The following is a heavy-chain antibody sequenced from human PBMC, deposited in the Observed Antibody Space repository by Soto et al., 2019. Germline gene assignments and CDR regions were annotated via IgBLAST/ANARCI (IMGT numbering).Heavy chain of an antibody. CDR2: INTYSGNT. J-gene: IGHJ4*02. D-gene: IGHD2-2*01. Sequence: ASVKVSCKASGYTFTSYGISWVRQAPGQGLEWMGWINTYSGNTNYTQKFQGRVTMTMNTSISTAYMELSSLRSEDTAVYYCARDGVVVPAAMESFDYWGQGTLVTVSS. CDR1: GYTFTSYG. CDR3: ARDGVVVPAAMESFDY. V-gene: IGHV1-8*02.